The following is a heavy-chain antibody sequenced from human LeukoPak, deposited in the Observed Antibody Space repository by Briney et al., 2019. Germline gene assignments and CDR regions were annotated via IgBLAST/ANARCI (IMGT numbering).Heavy chain of an antibody. CDR1: GGSLSNYA. CDR3: ARGLNHNDRPTDAFDI. CDR2: IIPIFGTP. V-gene: IGHV1-69*13. J-gene: IGHJ3*02. Sequence: GASVKVSCTASGGSLSNYAINWVRQAPGQGPEWMGGIIPIFGTPKYVQRFQGRVTITADEPTSTAYMELRSLTSEDTAVYYCARGLNHNDRPTDAFDIWGQGTKVTVSS. D-gene: IGHD3-22*01.